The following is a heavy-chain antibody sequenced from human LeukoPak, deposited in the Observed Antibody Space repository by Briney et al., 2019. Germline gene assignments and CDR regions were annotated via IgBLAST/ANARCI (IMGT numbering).Heavy chain of an antibody. D-gene: IGHD2-2*02. CDR3: ARGRGTAIPQSFDY. CDR1: GGSISSSSYY. V-gene: IGHV4-39*07. CDR2: IYYSGST. J-gene: IGHJ4*02. Sequence: SETLSLTCTVSGGSISSSSYYWGWIRQPPGKGLEWIGSIYYSGSTYYNPSLKSRVTISVDTSKNQFSLKLSSVTAADTAVYYCARGRGTAIPQSFDYWGQGTLVTVSS.